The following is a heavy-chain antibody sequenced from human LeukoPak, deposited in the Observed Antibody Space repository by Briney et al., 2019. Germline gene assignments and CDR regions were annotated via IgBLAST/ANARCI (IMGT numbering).Heavy chain of an antibody. CDR1: GFTFSSYA. CDR3: ARVKSYSSSWLTIDY. CDR2: ISYDGSNK. V-gene: IGHV3-30-3*01. D-gene: IGHD6-13*01. Sequence: PGGSLRLSCAASGFTFSSYAMHWVRQAPGKGLEWVAVISYDGSNKYYADSVKGRFTISRDNSKNTLYLQMNSLRAEDTAVYYCARVKSYSSSWLTIDYWGQGTLVTVSS. J-gene: IGHJ4*02.